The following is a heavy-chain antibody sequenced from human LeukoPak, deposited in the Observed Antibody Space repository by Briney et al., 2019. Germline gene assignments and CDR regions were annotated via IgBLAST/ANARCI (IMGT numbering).Heavy chain of an antibody. Sequence: GESLQISCKGSGYSFTNYWIGWVRQMPGKGLEWMGIIYPGDSDTRYSPSFQGQVTISADKSISTAYLQWSSLKASDTAMYYCATKYYYGSGNSYNTYYFDYWGQGTLVTVSS. J-gene: IGHJ4*02. D-gene: IGHD3-10*01. CDR2: IYPGDSDT. CDR3: ATKYYYGSGNSYNTYYFDY. V-gene: IGHV5-51*01. CDR1: GYSFTNYW.